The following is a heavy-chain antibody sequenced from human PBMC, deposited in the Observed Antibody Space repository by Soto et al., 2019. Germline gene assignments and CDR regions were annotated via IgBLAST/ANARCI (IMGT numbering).Heavy chain of an antibody. CDR1: G. J-gene: IGHJ2*01. CDR3: ARINFFFFQAEDGIRDTVPVSAFLLNRSSDL. CDR2: IFSNDEK. V-gene: IGHV2-26*01. Sequence: GVSWIRQPPGKALEWLAHIFSNDEKSYSTSLKSRLTISKDTSKSQVVLTMTKMDPVDTATYYCARINFFFFQAEDGIRDTVPVSAFLLNRSSDL. D-gene: IGHD1-20*01.